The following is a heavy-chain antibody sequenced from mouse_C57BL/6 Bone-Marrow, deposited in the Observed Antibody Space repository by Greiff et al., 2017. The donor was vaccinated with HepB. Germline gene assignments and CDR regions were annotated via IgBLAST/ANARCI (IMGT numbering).Heavy chain of an antibody. CDR3: ALLILYAMDY. D-gene: IGHD2-10*01. V-gene: IGHV1-69*01. CDR1: GYTFTSYW. J-gene: IGHJ4*01. Sequence: QVQLKQPGAELVMPGASVKLSCKASGYTFTSYWMHWVKQRPGQGLEWIGEIDPSDSYTNYNQKFKGKSTLTVDKSSSTAYMQLSSLTSEDSAVYYCALLILYAMDYWGQGTSVTVSS. CDR2: IDPSDSYT.